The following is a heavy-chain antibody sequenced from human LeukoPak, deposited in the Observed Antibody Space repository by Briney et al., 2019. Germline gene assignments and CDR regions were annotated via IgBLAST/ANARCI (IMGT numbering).Heavy chain of an antibody. CDR1: GFSFSPYW. CDR3: VREVPGLMVVFDL. Sequence: PGGSLRLSCTGSGFSFSPYWMSWVRQAPGKGLEWLANIEKYGSDMYYVDSVKGRFTISRDNAKNSLFLQMDSLRAEDTAVYYCVREVPGLMVVFDLWGQGTMVTVSS. J-gene: IGHJ3*01. V-gene: IGHV3-7*04. CDR2: IEKYGSDM. D-gene: IGHD2-2*01.